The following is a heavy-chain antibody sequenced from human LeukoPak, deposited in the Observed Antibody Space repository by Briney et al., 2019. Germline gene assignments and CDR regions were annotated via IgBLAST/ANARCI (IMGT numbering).Heavy chain of an antibody. CDR3: ARTSGSYPYYFDY. CDR1: GGSVSSGSYY. J-gene: IGHJ4*02. D-gene: IGHD1-26*01. Sequence: SETLFLTCTVPGGSVSSGSYYWSWIRQPPGKGLELIGYIYYSGSTSYNPSLKSRVTISVDTSKNQFSLKLSSVTAADTAVYYCARTSGSYPYYFDYWGQGTLVTVSS. V-gene: IGHV4-61*01. CDR2: IYYSGST.